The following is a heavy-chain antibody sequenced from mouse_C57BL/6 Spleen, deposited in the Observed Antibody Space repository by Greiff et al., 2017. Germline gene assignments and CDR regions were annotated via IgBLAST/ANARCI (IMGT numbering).Heavy chain of an antibody. CDR2: IDPSASYT. CDR1: GYTFTSYW. J-gene: IGHJ3*01. Sequence: QVQLQQPGAELVMPGASVKLSCKASGYTFTSYWMHWVKQRPGHGLEWIGEIDPSASYTNYNQKFQGKSTLTVDKSSSTAYMQLSSLTSEDSAVYYCARRGYDYDEAWFAYWGQGTLVTVSA. CDR3: ARRGYDYDEAWFAY. V-gene: IGHV1-69*01. D-gene: IGHD2-4*01.